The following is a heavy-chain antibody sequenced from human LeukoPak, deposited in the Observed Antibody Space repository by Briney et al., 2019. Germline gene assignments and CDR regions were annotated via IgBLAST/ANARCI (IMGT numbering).Heavy chain of an antibody. J-gene: IGHJ4*02. CDR3: ARRDISSGWSFEY. CDR1: GGSISNYH. CDR2: IHTSGST. V-gene: IGHV4-4*07. D-gene: IGHD6-19*01. Sequence: SETLSLTCTVSGGSISNYHWSWIRQPPGRGLEWIGQIHTSGSTNYNPPLKSRVTMSIDTPENQLSLTIRSVTAADTALYYCARRDISSGWSFEYWGQGTLVTVSS.